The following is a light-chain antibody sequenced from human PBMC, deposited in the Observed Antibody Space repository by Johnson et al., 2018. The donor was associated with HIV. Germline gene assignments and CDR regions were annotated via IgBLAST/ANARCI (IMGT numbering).Light chain of an antibody. CDR1: SSNIGNNY. CDR2: ENN. V-gene: IGLV1-51*02. J-gene: IGLJ1*01. CDR3: GTWDTSLIAGYV. Sequence: QSVLTQPPSVSAAPGQKVSISCSGSSSNIGNNYVSWYQQLPGTAPKLLIYENNKRPSGIPDRFSGSKSGTSATLGITGLQTGDEADYYCGTWDTSLIAGYVFGTGNKVTVL.